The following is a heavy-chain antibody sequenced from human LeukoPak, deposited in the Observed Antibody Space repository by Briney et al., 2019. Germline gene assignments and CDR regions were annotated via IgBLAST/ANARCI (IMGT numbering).Heavy chain of an antibody. D-gene: IGHD6-25*01. V-gene: IGHV3-23*01. Sequence: GGSLRLSCVASRFTFNTYAVNWVRQAPGKGLEWVSAISSNGDITYYADSVRGRFTISRDNSKNTVFLQMNSLRAEDTAVYYCARDSGHAFDIWGQGTMVTVSS. CDR3: ARDSGHAFDI. CDR1: RFTFNTYA. J-gene: IGHJ3*02. CDR2: ISSNGDIT.